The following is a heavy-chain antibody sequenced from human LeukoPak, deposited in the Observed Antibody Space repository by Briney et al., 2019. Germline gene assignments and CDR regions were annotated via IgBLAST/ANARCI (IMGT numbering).Heavy chain of an antibody. J-gene: IGHJ4*02. Sequence: GGSLRLSCAASGFTFSSYGVHWVRQAPGKGLECVAVIWNDGSNRYYVDSVKGRFTISRDNSKHTLYLQMNSLRAEGTAVYYCARDDGPNDYWGQGTLVTVSS. CDR2: IWNDGSNR. V-gene: IGHV3-33*01. D-gene: IGHD5-24*01. CDR3: ARDDGPNDY. CDR1: GFTFSSYG.